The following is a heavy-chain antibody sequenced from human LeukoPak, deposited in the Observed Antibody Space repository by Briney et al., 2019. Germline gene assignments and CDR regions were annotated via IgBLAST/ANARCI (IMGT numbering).Heavy chain of an antibody. CDR1: GFTLSTYG. J-gene: IGHJ4*02. CDR2: ISYDGSNK. Sequence: AGGSLRLSCAASGFTLSTYGMHWVRQAPGKGPEWVAVISYDGSNKYYADSVKGRFTISRDNSKNTLYPQMDSLRAEDTAVYYCAKVGVSNSWSHYFDDWGQGTLVTVSS. CDR3: AKVGVSNSWSHYFDD. V-gene: IGHV3-30*18. D-gene: IGHD6-13*01.